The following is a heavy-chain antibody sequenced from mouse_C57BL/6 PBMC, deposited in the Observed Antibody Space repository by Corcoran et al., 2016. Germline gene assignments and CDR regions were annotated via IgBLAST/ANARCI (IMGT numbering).Heavy chain of an antibody. V-gene: IGHV9-3*01. D-gene: IGHD1-1*01. CDR3: ARTYYYGSSDDY. CDR1: GYTFTTYG. CDR2: INTYSGVP. J-gene: IGHJ2*01. Sequence: QIQLVQSGPELKKPGETVKISCKASGYTFTTYGMSWVKQAPGKGLKWMGWINTYSGVPTYADDFKGRFAFSLETSASTAYLQINNLKNEDTATYFCARTYYYGSSDDYWGQGTTLTVSS.